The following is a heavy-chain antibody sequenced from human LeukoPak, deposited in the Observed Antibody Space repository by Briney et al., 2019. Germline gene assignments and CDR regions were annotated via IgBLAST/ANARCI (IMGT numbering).Heavy chain of an antibody. V-gene: IGHV3-11*06. J-gene: IGHJ4*02. Sequence: KPGGSLRLSCAASGFTFSDYYMSWIRQAPGKGLEWVSSISSSSSYIYYADSVKGRFTISRDNAKKSLYLQMNSLRAEDTAVYYCARAVWELNPFDYWGQGTLVTVSS. CDR1: GFTFSDYY. CDR3: ARAVWELNPFDY. D-gene: IGHD1-26*01. CDR2: ISSSSSYI.